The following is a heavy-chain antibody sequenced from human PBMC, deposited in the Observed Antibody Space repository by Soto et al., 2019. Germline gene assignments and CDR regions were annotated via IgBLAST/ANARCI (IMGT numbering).Heavy chain of an antibody. CDR3: ARRLLQQPYRYYYYYYGMDV. D-gene: IGHD6-13*01. CDR2: IDPSDSYT. V-gene: IGHV5-10-1*01. J-gene: IGHJ6*02. Sequence: LGESLKISCKGSGYSFTSYWISWVRQMPGKGLEWMGRIDPSDSYTNYSPSFQGHVTISADKSISTAYLQWSSLKASDTAMYYCARRLLQQPYRYYYYYYGMDVWGQGTTVTVSS. CDR1: GYSFTSYW.